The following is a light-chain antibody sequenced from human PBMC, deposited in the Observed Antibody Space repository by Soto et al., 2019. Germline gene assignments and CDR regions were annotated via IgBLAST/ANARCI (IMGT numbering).Light chain of an antibody. J-gene: IGKJ4*01. CDR3: QQYNDWPPLT. Sequence: DIQMTQSPSSLSASVGDRVTITCQASQDVRKYLSWYQQKARKAPKLLIYDASNLETGVPSRFSGSGSGTEFTLTISSLQSEDFAVYYCQQYNDWPPLTFGGGTKVDIK. V-gene: IGKV1-33*01. CDR1: QDVRKY. CDR2: DAS.